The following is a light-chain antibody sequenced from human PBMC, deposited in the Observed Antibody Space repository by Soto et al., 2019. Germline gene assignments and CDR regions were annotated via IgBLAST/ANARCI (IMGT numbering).Light chain of an antibody. CDR3: QSYDSGLSGSEV. J-gene: IGLJ1*01. V-gene: IGLV1-40*01. CDR2: GNG. Sequence: QFVLTQPPSVSGAPGQRVTISCTGSSSNIGAGHDVHWYQQLPGTAPKLLIYGNGNRPSGVPDRFSGSKSGTSASLAITGLQAEDEADYYCQSYDSGLSGSEVFGTGTKLTIL. CDR1: SSNIGAGHD.